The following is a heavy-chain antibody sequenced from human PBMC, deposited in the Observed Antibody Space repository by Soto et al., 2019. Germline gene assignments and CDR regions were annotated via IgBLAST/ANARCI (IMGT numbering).Heavy chain of an antibody. CDR1: GGSFINYS. Sequence: PSETLSLTCAVSGGSFINYSYSWIRQAPGKGLEWIGEVNHSGKTDYNPSLKSRGTISVDTSKNQFSLKLISVTAADTAVYYCAAMYYDFWSATLNSAYWGQGTPVTVSS. CDR3: AAMYYDFWSATLNSAY. V-gene: IGHV4-34*01. J-gene: IGHJ4*02. CDR2: VNHSGKT. D-gene: IGHD3-3*01.